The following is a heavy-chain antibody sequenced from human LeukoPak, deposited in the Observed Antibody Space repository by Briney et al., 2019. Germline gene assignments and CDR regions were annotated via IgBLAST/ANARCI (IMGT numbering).Heavy chain of an antibody. CDR1: GFTFSTYV. D-gene: IGHD4-17*01. Sequence: QPGGSLRLSFAASGFTFSTYVMHWVRQAPGKELEWVALIWYDESNEYYADSVKGRFTVSRDNSRSMMYLQMNSLRAEDTAVYYCARSPEPFDYGPYKWFDPWGQGTRVTVSS. CDR2: IWYDESNE. J-gene: IGHJ5*02. V-gene: IGHV3-33*01. CDR3: ARSPEPFDYGPYKWFDP.